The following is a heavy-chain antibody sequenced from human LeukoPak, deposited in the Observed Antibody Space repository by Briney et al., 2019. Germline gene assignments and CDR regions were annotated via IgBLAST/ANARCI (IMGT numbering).Heavy chain of an antibody. CDR1: GYTFTSYD. CDR2: MNPNSGNT. V-gene: IGHV1-8*01. CDR3: ARVRGVAAKRSRSFDP. J-gene: IGHJ5*02. D-gene: IGHD2-15*01. Sequence: ASVKVSCKASGYTFTSYDINWVRQATGQGLEWMGWMNPNSGNTGYAQKFQGRVTMTRNTSISTAYMELSSLRSEDTAVYYCARVRGVAAKRSRSFDPWGQGTLVTVSS.